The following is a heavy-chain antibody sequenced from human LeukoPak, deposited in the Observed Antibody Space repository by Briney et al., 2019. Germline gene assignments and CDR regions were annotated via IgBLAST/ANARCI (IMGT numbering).Heavy chain of an antibody. D-gene: IGHD3-10*01. CDR2: IYYSGST. V-gene: IGHV4-59*08. Sequence: SETLSLTCTVSGGSISSYYWSWIRQPPGKGLEWIGYIYYSGSTNYNPSLKSRITISVDTSKNQFSLKLSSVTAADTAVYYCARHDRVLLWFGESHWFDPWGQGTLVTVSS. J-gene: IGHJ5*02. CDR3: ARHDRVLLWFGESHWFDP. CDR1: GGSISSYY.